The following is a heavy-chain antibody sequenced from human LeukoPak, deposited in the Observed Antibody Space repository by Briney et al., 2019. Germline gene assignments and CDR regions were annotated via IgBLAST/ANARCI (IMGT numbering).Heavy chain of an antibody. D-gene: IGHD6-19*01. Sequence: GGSLRLSCAASGFTFSSYAMHWVRQAPGKGLEWEGFIRSKAYGGTTEYAASVKGRFTISRDDSKSIAYLQMNSLKTEDTAVYYCTRAVAGYYYYYGMDVWGQGTTVTVSS. V-gene: IGHV3-49*04. CDR1: GFTFSSYA. CDR2: IRSKAYGGTT. J-gene: IGHJ6*02. CDR3: TRAVAGYYYYYGMDV.